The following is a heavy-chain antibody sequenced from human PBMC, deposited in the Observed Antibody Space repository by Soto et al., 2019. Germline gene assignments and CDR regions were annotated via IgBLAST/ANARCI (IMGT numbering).Heavy chain of an antibody. V-gene: IGHV4-59*08. CDR1: GGSIGSYY. D-gene: IGHD6-13*01. CDR3: ARQGGYSSSFDP. J-gene: IGHJ5*02. Sequence: TSETLSLSCTVAGGSIGSYYWSWIRQPPGKGLEWIGDIYYSGSTNYNPSLKSRVTISVDTSKNQFSLKLTSVTAADTAVYYCARQGGYSSSFDPWGQGTLVTVSS. CDR2: IYYSGST.